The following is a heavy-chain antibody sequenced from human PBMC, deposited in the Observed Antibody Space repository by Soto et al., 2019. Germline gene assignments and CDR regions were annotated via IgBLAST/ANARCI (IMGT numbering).Heavy chain of an antibody. CDR3: AKVDCSGGSCYFDYYGMDV. D-gene: IGHD2-15*01. V-gene: IGHV3-30*18. J-gene: IGHJ6*02. CDR1: GFTFSSYG. Sequence: GGSLRLSCAASGFTFSSYGMHWVHQAPGKGLEWVAVISYDGSNKYYADSVKGRFTISRDNSKNTLYLQMNSLRAEDTAVYYCAKVDCSGGSCYFDYYGMDVWGQGTTVTV. CDR2: ISYDGSNK.